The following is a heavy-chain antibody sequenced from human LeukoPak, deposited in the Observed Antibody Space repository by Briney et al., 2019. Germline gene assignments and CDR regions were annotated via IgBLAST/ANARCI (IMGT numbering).Heavy chain of an antibody. Sequence: PGGSLRLSCSASGFTFSNAWMSWVRQAPGKGLEWVGRIKSNTDGGTTAYAAPVKGRFTISRDDSKNTLYLQMSSLKTEDTAVYYCTSLVVVIRNWFDPWGQGTLVTVSS. CDR3: TSLVVVIRNWFDP. CDR2: IKSNTDGGTT. J-gene: IGHJ5*02. CDR1: GFTFSNAW. D-gene: IGHD3-22*01. V-gene: IGHV3-15*01.